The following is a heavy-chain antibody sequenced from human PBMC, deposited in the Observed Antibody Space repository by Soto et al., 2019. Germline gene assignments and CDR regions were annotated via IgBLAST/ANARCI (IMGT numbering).Heavy chain of an antibody. D-gene: IGHD3-10*01. V-gene: IGHV1-18*04. CDR2: ISVYNGNA. CDR3: ARSFSGSFDY. Sequence: QVQLVQSGAEVKKPGASVKASCKASGYNFNSYGITWVRQAPGQGLEWMGWISVYNGNAKYAQKFQGRVTMTADTSTSTTYMELGSLTSDDTAVYYCARSFSGSFDYWGQGTLVTVSS. J-gene: IGHJ4*02. CDR1: GYNFNSYG.